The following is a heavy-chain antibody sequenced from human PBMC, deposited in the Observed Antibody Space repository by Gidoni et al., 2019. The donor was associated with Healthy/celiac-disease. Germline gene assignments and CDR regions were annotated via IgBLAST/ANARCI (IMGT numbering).Heavy chain of an antibody. CDR3: ANCDYGDNSVNYYYYGLDV. D-gene: IGHD4-17*01. V-gene: IGHV3-23*04. CDR2: ISGSGGST. J-gene: IGHJ6*02. CDR1: GFTFSPYA. Sequence: EVQLVESGGGLVQPGGSLRLSCAAAGFTFSPYAIPWVRQPPGKGLEWVSAISGSGGSTYYADSVKGRFTISRDNSKNTLYLQMNSLRAEDTAVYYCANCDYGDNSVNYYYYGLDVWGQGTTVTVSS.